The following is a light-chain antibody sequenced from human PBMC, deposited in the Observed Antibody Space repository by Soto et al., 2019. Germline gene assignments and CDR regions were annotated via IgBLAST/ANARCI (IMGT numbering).Light chain of an antibody. CDR3: QQYNNSPQT. CDR2: AAS. Sequence: EILMTQSPATLSVSPGDRATITCRASQSVSSYLAWYQQKPGKAPRLLIYAASTRATGIPSRFSGSGSATDFTLTISSLQSEDFAVYYCQQYNNSPQTFGQGTKVEIK. V-gene: IGKV3-15*01. CDR1: QSVSSY. J-gene: IGKJ1*01.